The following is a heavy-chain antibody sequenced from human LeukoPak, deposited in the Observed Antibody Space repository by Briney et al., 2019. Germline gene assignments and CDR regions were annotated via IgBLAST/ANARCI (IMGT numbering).Heavy chain of an antibody. J-gene: IGHJ4*02. D-gene: IGHD5-12*01. CDR1: GFTFSTYS. CDR3: ARAIPLSAYSGYEKAFDY. CDR2: ITSGGSSK. Sequence: PGGSLRLSCSASGFTFSTYSMNWVRQAPGKGLEWVSYITSGGSSKNYADSVKGRFTISRDNSKNALYLQMNSLRAEDTAVYYCARAIPLSAYSGYEKAFDYWGQGILVSVSS. V-gene: IGHV3-48*01.